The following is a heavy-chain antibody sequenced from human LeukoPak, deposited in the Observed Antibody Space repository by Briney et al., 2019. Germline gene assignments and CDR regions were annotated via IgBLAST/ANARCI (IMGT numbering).Heavy chain of an antibody. CDR3: ARVGNYYDSSGYALLYYYYYYMDV. CDR1: GFTFSSYE. V-gene: IGHV3-48*03. CDR2: ISSSGSTI. J-gene: IGHJ6*03. D-gene: IGHD3-22*01. Sequence: PGGSLRLSCAASGFTFSSYEMNWVRQAPGKGLEWVSYISSSGSTIYYADSVKGRFTISRDNAKNSLYLQMNSLRAEDTAVYYCARVGNYYDSSGYALLYYYYYYMDVWGKGTTVTISS.